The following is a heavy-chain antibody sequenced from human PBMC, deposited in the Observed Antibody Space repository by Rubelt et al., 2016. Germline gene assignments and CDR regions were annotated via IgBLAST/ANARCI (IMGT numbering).Heavy chain of an antibody. Sequence: QVQLQESGPGLVKPSETLSLTCTVSGGSISSYYWSWIRQPPGKGLEWIGYIYYSGSTNYNPSRKSVVTISVYTSKNQFSLKLSSVTAADTSVYYCARASRTAMVTYPDYWGQGTLVTVSS. CDR3: ARASRTAMVTYPDY. J-gene: IGHJ4*02. CDR2: IYYSGST. V-gene: IGHV4-59*01. CDR1: GGSISSYY. D-gene: IGHD5-18*01.